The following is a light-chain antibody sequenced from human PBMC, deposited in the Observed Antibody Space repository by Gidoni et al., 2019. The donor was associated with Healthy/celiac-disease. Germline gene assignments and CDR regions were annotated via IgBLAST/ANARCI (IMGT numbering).Light chain of an antibody. Sequence: QSALTQPPSASGSPGQPVTISCTGTSSDVGGYNYVSWYQQHPGKAPKLMIYEVSKRPSGVPDRFSGSRSDNTASLTVSGLQAEDEADYYCSSYAGSNNVVFGGGTKLTVL. CDR1: SSDVGGYNY. CDR2: EVS. V-gene: IGLV2-8*01. CDR3: SSYAGSNNVV. J-gene: IGLJ2*01.